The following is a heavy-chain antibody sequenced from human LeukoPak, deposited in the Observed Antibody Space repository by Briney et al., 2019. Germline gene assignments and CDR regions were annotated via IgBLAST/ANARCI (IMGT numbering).Heavy chain of an antibody. D-gene: IGHD3-22*01. J-gene: IGHJ3*02. CDR2: IYSDGDT. CDR1: GFTVSRNY. Sequence: GGSLRLSCAASGFTVSRNYMTWVRQAPGKGLEWVSVIYSDGDTYYVDSVKGRFTISRDNSKNTLYLQMNSLRAEDTAVYYCAILYDSSGYYAFDIWGQGTMVTVSS. CDR3: AILYDSSGYYAFDI. V-gene: IGHV3-66*01.